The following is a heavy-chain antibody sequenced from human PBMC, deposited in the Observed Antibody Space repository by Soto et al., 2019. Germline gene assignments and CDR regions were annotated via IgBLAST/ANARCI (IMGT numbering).Heavy chain of an antibody. Sequence: HPGGSLRLSCAASGFTFSSYWMSWVRQAPGKGLEWVANIKQDGSEKYYVDSVKGRFTISRDNAKNSLYLQMNSLRAEDTAVYYCARVAPPETTNDHFDYWGQGTLVTVSS. CDR1: GFTFSSYW. CDR3: ARVAPPETTNDHFDY. D-gene: IGHD4-17*01. J-gene: IGHJ4*02. V-gene: IGHV3-7*01. CDR2: IKQDGSEK.